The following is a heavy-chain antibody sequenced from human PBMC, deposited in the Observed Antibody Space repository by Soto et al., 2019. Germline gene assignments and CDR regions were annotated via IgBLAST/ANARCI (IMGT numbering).Heavy chain of an antibody. CDR3: ARGDYHDSSGPFSDAFDV. Sequence: GGSLRLSCAASGFTFSSYWMSWVRQAPGKGLEWVANIKQDGSEKWYVDSVKGRFTISRDNAKKSLFLQMDSLRVEDTAVYYCARGDYHDSSGPFSDAFDVWGQGTMVTVSS. V-gene: IGHV3-7*04. D-gene: IGHD3-22*01. CDR1: GFTFSSYW. CDR2: IKQDGSEK. J-gene: IGHJ3*01.